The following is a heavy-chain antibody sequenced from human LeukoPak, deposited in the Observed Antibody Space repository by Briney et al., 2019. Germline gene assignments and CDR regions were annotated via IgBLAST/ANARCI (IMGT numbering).Heavy chain of an antibody. J-gene: IGHJ4*02. CDR2: IRNKADSYTT. D-gene: IGHD4-23*01. V-gene: IGHV3-72*01. Sequence: GGSLRLSCAASGFTFSDHYMDWVRQAPGKGLEGVGRIRNKADSYTTEYAASVKGRFTISRDGSRDFLYLQMNSLKTEDTAVYYCARGGPYGGTSAFDYWGQGTLVTVSS. CDR3: ARGGPYGGTSAFDY. CDR1: GFTFSDHY.